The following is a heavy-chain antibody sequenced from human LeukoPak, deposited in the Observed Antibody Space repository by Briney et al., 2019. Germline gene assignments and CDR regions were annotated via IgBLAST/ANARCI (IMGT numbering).Heavy chain of an antibody. CDR1: GYTFSSHG. D-gene: IGHD5-18*01. Sequence: GASVKVSCKASGYTFSSHGINWVRQAPGQGLEWMGWISAYNGDTVYARNLQGRLTMTTDTPTTTAYMELRSLGSDDTAVYYCARGYSYGSTALDYWGQGTLVTVSS. CDR3: ARGYSYGSTALDY. CDR2: ISAYNGDT. V-gene: IGHV1-18*01. J-gene: IGHJ4*02.